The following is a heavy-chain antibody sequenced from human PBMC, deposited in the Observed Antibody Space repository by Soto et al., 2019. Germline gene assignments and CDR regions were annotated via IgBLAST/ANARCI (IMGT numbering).Heavy chain of an antibody. Sequence: VASVKVSCKASGGTFSSYAISWVRQAPGQGLEWMGGIIPIFGTANYAQKFQGRVTITADESTSTAYMELSSLRSEDTAVYYCARARDLAQTPTYSGSYPKGNAFDIWGQGTMVTVSS. D-gene: IGHD1-26*01. CDR2: IIPIFGTA. CDR1: GGTFSSYA. CDR3: ARARDLAQTPTYSGSYPKGNAFDI. J-gene: IGHJ3*02. V-gene: IGHV1-69*13.